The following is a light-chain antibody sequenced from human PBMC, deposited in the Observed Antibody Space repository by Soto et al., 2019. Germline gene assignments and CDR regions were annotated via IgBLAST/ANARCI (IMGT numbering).Light chain of an antibody. Sequence: EIVMTQSPATLSVSPGERATLSCRASQSVRSNLAWYQQKPGQAPRLLMYGVSTRATGIPARFSGGGSGTAFTLTISSLQSEDFAVYYCQHYNDRPLTFGGGTKVEIK. CDR1: QSVRSN. CDR3: QHYNDRPLT. V-gene: IGKV3-15*01. CDR2: GVS. J-gene: IGKJ4*01.